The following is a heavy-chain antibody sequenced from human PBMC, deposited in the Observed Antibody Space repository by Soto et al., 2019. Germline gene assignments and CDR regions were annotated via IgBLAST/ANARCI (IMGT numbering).Heavy chain of an antibody. J-gene: IGHJ4*02. Sequence: ASVKVSCKASGYTFTSYYMHWVRQAPGQGLEWMGIINPSGGSTSYAQKFQGRVTMTRDTSTSTVYMELSSLRSEDTAVYYCARRRDTILEPQAPTDYWGQGTLVTVSS. CDR1: GYTFTSYY. CDR2: INPSGGST. V-gene: IGHV1-46*01. D-gene: IGHD1-1*01. CDR3: ARRRDTILEPQAPTDY.